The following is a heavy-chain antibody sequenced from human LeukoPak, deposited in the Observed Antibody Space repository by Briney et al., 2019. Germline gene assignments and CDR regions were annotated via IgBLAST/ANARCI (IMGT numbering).Heavy chain of an antibody. V-gene: IGHV1-2*02. CDR1: GYTFTGYY. D-gene: IGHD3-22*01. CDR3: ARRGIYYYDSSGYYCDAFDI. CDR2: INPNSGGT. Sequence: ASVKVSFKASGYTFTGYYMHWVRQAPGQGLVWMGWINPNSGGTNYAQKFQGRVTMTRDTSISTAYMELSRLRSDDTAVYYCARRGIYYYDSSGYYCDAFDIWGQGTMVTVSS. J-gene: IGHJ3*02.